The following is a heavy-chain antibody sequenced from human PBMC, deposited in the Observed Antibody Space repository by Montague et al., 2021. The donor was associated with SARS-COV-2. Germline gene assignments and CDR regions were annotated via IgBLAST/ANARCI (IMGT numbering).Heavy chain of an antibody. V-gene: IGHV3-33*01. J-gene: IGHJ6*02. D-gene: IGHD1-26*01. CDR3: ARDGGGSYLYYYYGMDV. Sequence: YADSVKGRFTIPRDNSKNTLYLQMNSLRAEDTAVYYCARDGGGSYLYYYYGMDVWGQGTTVTVSS.